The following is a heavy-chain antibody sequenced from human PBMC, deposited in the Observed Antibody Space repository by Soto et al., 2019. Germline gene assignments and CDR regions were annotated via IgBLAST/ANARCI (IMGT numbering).Heavy chain of an antibody. J-gene: IGHJ6*04. Sequence: SVKVSCKASGGTFSSYAISWVLQAPGQGLEWMGGIIPIFGTANYAQKFQGRVTITADESTSTAYMELSSLRSEDTAVYYCARRDGLYDFWSGDETPHGYYYGMDCWGKGTEVPVSS. V-gene: IGHV1-69*13. CDR2: IIPIFGTA. CDR3: ARRDGLYDFWSGDETPHGYYYGMDC. D-gene: IGHD3-3*01. CDR1: GGTFSSYA.